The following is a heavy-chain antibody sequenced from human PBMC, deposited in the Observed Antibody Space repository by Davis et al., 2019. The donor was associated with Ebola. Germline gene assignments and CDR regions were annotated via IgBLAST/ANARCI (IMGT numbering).Heavy chain of an antibody. Sequence: ASVKVSCKTSGYTFTSYSINWVRQAPGQGLEWMGFINPYNGNTNYAQKVQGRVTMTTDTSTGTAYLDLRSLRSDDTAVYFCARTSIVGTTTTASDIWGQGTLVTVSS. J-gene: IGHJ3*02. D-gene: IGHD1-26*01. CDR1: GYTFTSYS. V-gene: IGHV1-18*01. CDR2: INPYNGNT. CDR3: ARTSIVGTTTTASDI.